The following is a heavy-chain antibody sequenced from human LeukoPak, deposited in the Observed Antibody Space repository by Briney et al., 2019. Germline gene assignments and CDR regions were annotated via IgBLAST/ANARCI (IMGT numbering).Heavy chain of an antibody. CDR2: ISGSGGST. CDR3: AKGSRTPFGYCSSTSCEPNDAFDI. D-gene: IGHD2-2*01. J-gene: IGHJ3*02. CDR1: GFTFSSYA. V-gene: IGHV3-23*01. Sequence: GGSLRLSCAASGFTFSSYAMSWVRQAPGKGLEWVSAISGSGGSTYYADSVKGRFTISRDSSKNTLYLQMNSLRAEDTAVYYCAKGSRTPFGYCSSTSCEPNDAFDIWGQGTMVTVSS.